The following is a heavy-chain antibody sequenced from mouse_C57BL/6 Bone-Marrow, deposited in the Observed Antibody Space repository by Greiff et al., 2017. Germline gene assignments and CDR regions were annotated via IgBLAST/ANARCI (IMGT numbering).Heavy chain of an antibody. CDR2: IYPGNSDT. V-gene: IGHV1-5*01. D-gene: IGHD1-1*01. CDR1: GYTFTSYW. J-gene: IGHJ2*01. CDR3: TTYYGSSPYYFDY. Sequence: EVKLVESGTVLARPGASVKMSCKTSGYTFTSYWMHWVKQRPGQGLEWIGAIYPGNSDTSYNQKFKGKAKLTAVTSASTAYMELSSLTNEDSAVYYCTTYYGSSPYYFDYWGQGTTLTVSS.